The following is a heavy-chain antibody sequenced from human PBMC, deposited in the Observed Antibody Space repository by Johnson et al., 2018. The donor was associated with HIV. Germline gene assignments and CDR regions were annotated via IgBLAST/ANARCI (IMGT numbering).Heavy chain of an antibody. CDR3: ARDRRARLPLYAFDI. D-gene: IGHD6-6*01. Sequence: QMLLVESGGGVVQPGGSLRLSCTASGLPVTSNFMTWVRQPPGKGLDWVAVISYDGSNKYYADSVTGRFHISRDNSKNTLYLQMNSLRAEDTAVYYCARDRRARLPLYAFDIWGQGTMVTVSS. CDR1: GLPVTSNF. V-gene: IGHV3-30*03. CDR2: ISYDGSNK. J-gene: IGHJ3*02.